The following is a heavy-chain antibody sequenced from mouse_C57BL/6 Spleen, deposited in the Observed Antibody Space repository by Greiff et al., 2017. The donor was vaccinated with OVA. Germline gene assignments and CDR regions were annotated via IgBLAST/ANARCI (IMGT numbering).Heavy chain of an antibody. CDR2: IYPRSGNT. Sequence: VQLVESGAELARPGASVKLSCKASGYTFTSYGISWVKQRTGQGLEWIGEIYPRSGNTYYNEKFKGKATLTADKSSSTAYMELRSLTSEDSAVYFCARNYGSSSLMDYWGQGTSVTVSS. CDR1: GYTFTSYG. J-gene: IGHJ4*01. CDR3: ARNYGSSSLMDY. D-gene: IGHD1-1*01. V-gene: IGHV1-81*01.